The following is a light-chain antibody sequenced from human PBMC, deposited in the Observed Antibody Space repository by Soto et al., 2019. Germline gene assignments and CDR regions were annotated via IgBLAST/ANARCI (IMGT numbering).Light chain of an antibody. CDR2: GAS. CDR3: QQYGRPSRT. CDR1: QSVSSY. V-gene: IGKV3-20*01. Sequence: EIVLTQSPGTLSLSPGERATLSCRASQSVSSYLAWYQQKPGQAPRLLIYGASSRATGIPDRFSGSGSGTDFTLTISRLEPEDFPVYYCQQYGRPSRTFGQGTKVEIK. J-gene: IGKJ1*01.